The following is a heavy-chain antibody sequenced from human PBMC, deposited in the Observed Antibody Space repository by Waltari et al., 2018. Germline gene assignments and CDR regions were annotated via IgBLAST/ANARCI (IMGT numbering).Heavy chain of an antibody. J-gene: IGHJ6*02. D-gene: IGHD7-27*01. CDR3: ARLPWGSPYYYYGMDV. CDR2: IYTSGST. Sequence: QVQLQESGPGLVKPSQTLSLTCTVSGGSISSGSYYWSWIRQPAGKGLEWIGRIYTSGSTNYNPSLKSRVTISVDTSKNQFSLKLSSVTAADTAVYYCARLPWGSPYYYYGMDVWGQGTTVTVSS. V-gene: IGHV4-61*02. CDR1: GGSISSGSYY.